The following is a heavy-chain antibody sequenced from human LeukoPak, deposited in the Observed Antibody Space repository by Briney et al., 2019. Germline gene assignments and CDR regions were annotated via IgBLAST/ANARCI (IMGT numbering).Heavy chain of an antibody. CDR2: IRTSGDNT. Sequence: GGSLRLSCAASGFTFSSYAMSWVRQAPGKGLERVSTIRTSGDNTYYADSVKGRFTISRDNSKNTLYLQMISLRAEDTALYYCAKCVTGWPNWFDPWGQGTLVTVSS. V-gene: IGHV3-23*01. CDR3: AKCVTGWPNWFDP. D-gene: IGHD6-19*01. J-gene: IGHJ5*02. CDR1: GFTFSSYA.